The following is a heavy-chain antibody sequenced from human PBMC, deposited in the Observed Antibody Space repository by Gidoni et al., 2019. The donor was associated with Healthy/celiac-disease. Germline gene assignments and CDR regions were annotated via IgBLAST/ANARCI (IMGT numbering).Heavy chain of an antibody. J-gene: IGHJ3*02. V-gene: IGHV3-9*01. CDR2: ISWNSGSI. D-gene: IGHD6-25*01. Sequence: GFTFDDYAMHWVRQAQGKGLEWVSGISWNSGSIGYADSVKGRFTISRDNAKNSLYLQMNSLRAEDTALYYCAKDSRLRIREGAFDIWGQGTMVTVSS. CDR1: GFTFDDYA. CDR3: AKDSRLRIREGAFDI.